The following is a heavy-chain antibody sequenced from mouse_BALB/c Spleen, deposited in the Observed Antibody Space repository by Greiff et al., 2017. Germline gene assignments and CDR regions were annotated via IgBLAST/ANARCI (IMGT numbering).Heavy chain of an antibody. J-gene: IGHJ4*01. Sequence: QVQLQQSGPGLVQPSQSLSITCTVSGFSLTSYGVHWVRQSPGKGLEWLGVIWSGGSTDYNAAFISRLSISKDNSKSQVFFKMNSLQANDTAIYYCARRWLPFYYAMDYWGQGTSVTVSS. D-gene: IGHD2-3*01. CDR3: ARRWLPFYYAMDY. V-gene: IGHV2-2*02. CDR2: IWSGGST. CDR1: GFSLTSYG.